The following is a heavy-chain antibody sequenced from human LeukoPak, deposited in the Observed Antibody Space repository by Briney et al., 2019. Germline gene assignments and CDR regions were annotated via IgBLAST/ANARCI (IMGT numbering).Heavy chain of an antibody. CDR2: IRYDGSNK. Sequence: PGGSLRLPCAASGFTFSSYGMHWVRQAPGKGLEWVAFIRYDGSNKYYADSVKGRFTISRDNSKNTLYLQMNSLRAEDTAVYYCAKDLLGGGYYYYMDVWGKGTTVTVSS. CDR3: AKDLLGGGYYYYMDV. J-gene: IGHJ6*03. CDR1: GFTFSSYG. V-gene: IGHV3-30*02. D-gene: IGHD4-23*01.